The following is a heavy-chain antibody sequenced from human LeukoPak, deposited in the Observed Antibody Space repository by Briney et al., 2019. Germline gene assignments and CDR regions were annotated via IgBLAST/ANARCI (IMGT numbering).Heavy chain of an antibody. CDR3: AKELDTMFFDY. J-gene: IGHJ4*02. CDR1: GFNFDRYT. Sequence: GGSLRLSCATSGFNFDRYTIHWVRQAPGKGLEWVSLAGWAGGTTYHSDSVRGRLTISRDSGKNSVYLQMNSLTTDDTAFYFCAKELDTMFFDYWGQGALVTVSS. V-gene: IGHV3-43*01. D-gene: IGHD3-10*02. CDR2: AGWAGGTT.